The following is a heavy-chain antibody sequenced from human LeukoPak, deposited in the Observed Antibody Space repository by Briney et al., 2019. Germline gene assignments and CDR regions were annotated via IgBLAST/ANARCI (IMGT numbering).Heavy chain of an antibody. CDR1: GDSISSSSYY. CDR2: IYHTGST. Sequence: SETLSLTCSVSGDSISSSSYYWGWIRQPPGKGPEWVASIYHTGSTYYNPSLKSRVTISVDTSKNQFSLKLSSVTAADTAVYYCARGYYYDSSGYYYPPSGWGQGTLVTVFS. CDR3: ARGYYYDSSGYYYPPSG. D-gene: IGHD3-22*01. V-gene: IGHV4-39*07. J-gene: IGHJ4*02.